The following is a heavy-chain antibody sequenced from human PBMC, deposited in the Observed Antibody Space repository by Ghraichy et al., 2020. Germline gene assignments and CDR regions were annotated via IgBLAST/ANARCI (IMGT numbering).Heavy chain of an antibody. J-gene: IGHJ3*02. V-gene: IGHV3-30*18. CDR3: AKLYCGGDCYSYAFVRDAVDI. CDR2: ISYDGSNK. CDR1: GFTFSSYG. D-gene: IGHD2-21*02. Sequence: GGSLRLSCAASGFTFSSYGMHWVRQAPGKGLEWVAVISYDGSNKYYADSVKGRFTISRDNSKNTLYLQMNSLRAEDTAVYYCAKLYCGGDCYSYAFVRDAVDIWGQGTMVTVS.